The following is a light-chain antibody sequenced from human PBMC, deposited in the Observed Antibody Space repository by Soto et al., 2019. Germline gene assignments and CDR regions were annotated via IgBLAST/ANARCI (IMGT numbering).Light chain of an antibody. CDR3: KQYNNWHPWT. CDR2: GAS. Sequence: DIVMTPSPATLSVSPGERATLSCRASQSFSSNLAWYQQKPGHAPRLLIYGASTRATGIPARFSGSGSGTEFTLTISSLQSEDFAVYYCKQYNNWHPWTFGQGTKLEIK. V-gene: IGKV3-15*01. J-gene: IGKJ2*02. CDR1: QSFSSN.